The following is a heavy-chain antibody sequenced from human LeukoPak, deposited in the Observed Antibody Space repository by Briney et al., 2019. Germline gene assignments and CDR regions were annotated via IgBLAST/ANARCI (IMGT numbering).Heavy chain of an antibody. CDR2: IYTGGST. D-gene: IGHD3-22*01. J-gene: IGHJ4*02. CDR3: AREKREITMIVVVTYCFDY. V-gene: IGHV4-4*07. CDR1: GGSISSYY. Sequence: SETLSLTCTVSGGSISSYYWSWIRQPAGKGLEWIGRIYTGGSTNYNPSLKSRVTMSVDTSKNQLSLKLSSVTAADTAVYYCAREKREITMIVVVTYCFDYWGQGTLVTVSS.